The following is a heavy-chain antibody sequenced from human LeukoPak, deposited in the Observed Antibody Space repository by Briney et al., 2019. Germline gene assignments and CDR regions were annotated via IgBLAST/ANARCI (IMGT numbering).Heavy chain of an antibody. Sequence: PGGSLRLSCAASGFTFSSYGMRWVRQAPGKGLEWVAVISYDGSNKYYADSVKGRFTISRDNSKNTLYLQMNSLRAEDTAVYYCAKLSPDYGVGLDYWGQGTLVTVSS. CDR2: ISYDGSNK. D-gene: IGHD4-17*01. CDR1: GFTFSSYG. J-gene: IGHJ4*02. CDR3: AKLSPDYGVGLDY. V-gene: IGHV3-30*18.